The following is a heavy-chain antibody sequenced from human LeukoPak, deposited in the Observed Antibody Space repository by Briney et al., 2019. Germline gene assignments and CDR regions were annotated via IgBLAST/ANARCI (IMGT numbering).Heavy chain of an antibody. Sequence: PGGSLRLSCAASGFTFSDYYMTWLRQAPGKGLEWLSYITNSGDTVFYADSVKGRFTISRDNAKNSLYLQMNSLRAEDTAVYYCARYPRYGDYLYNWFDPWGQGTLVTVSS. D-gene: IGHD4-17*01. J-gene: IGHJ5*02. CDR3: ARYPRYGDYLYNWFDP. V-gene: IGHV3-11*04. CDR1: GFTFSDYY. CDR2: ITNSGDTV.